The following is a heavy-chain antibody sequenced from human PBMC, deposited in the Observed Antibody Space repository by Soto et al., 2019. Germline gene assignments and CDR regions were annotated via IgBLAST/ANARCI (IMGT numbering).Heavy chain of an antibody. D-gene: IGHD2-2*03. J-gene: IGHJ4*02. CDR1: GFTFRTYG. CDR3: AKGQIPSSTGSPGYFDS. V-gene: IGHV3-30*18. Sequence: HPGGSLRLSCAASGFTFRTYGMHWVRQAPGKGLEWVAVVSYDGSRQYYRESVRGRFIISRDNSKNTLSLQMNSLRPEDTSVYFCAKGQIPSSTGSPGYFDSCGQGAVVTVSS. CDR2: VSYDGSRQ.